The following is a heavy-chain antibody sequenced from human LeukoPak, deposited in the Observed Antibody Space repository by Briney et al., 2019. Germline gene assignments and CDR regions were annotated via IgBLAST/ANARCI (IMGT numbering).Heavy chain of an antibody. J-gene: IGHJ4*02. CDR2: IIPIFGTA. D-gene: IGHD3-22*01. CDR1: GGTFSSYA. CDR3: ARDLYDSSVADY. Sequence: SVKVFCKASGGTFSSYAISWVRQAPGQGLEWMGGIIPIFGTANYAQKFQGRVTITADESTSTAYMELSSLRSEDTAVYYCARDLYDSSVADYWGQGTLVTVSS. V-gene: IGHV1-69*13.